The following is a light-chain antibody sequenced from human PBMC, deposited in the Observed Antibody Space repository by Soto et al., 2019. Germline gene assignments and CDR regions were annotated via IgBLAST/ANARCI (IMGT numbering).Light chain of an antibody. J-gene: IGKJ2*01. V-gene: IGKV4-1*01. Sequence: DIVMTQSPESLAVSLGERATINCKSSQSLLDTSNNKNSVAWYQQKPGQPPKLLIYWASARQSGVPDRFSGSGSGTDFILTISNLQAEDVAVYYCHQYFSALYTFGQVTKLE. CDR2: WAS. CDR1: QSLLDTSNNKNS. CDR3: HQYFSALYT.